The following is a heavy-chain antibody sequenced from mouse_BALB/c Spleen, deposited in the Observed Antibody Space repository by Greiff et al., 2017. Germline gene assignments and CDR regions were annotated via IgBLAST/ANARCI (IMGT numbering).Heavy chain of an antibody. CDR1: GFTFSSYG. CDR3: ARHSYYGKGCDY. J-gene: IGHJ2*01. Sequence: EVKVVESGGDLVKPGGSLKLSCAASGFTFSSYGISWVRQTPDKRLEWVATISSGGSYTYYPDSVKGRFTIYRDNAKNTLDLRISSQKSEDTSMYYCARHSYYGKGCDYWGQGTTLTVSS. D-gene: IGHD2-1*01. V-gene: IGHV5-6*01. CDR2: ISSGGSYT.